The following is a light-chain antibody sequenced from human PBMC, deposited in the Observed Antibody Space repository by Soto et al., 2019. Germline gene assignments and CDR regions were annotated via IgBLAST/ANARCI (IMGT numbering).Light chain of an antibody. CDR3: SSYASDSTWV. V-gene: IGLV2-14*01. J-gene: IGLJ3*02. CDR2: EVT. Sequence: QSALTQPASVSGSPGQSITISCTGTSSDIGAYNYVSWYQHPPGKAPKLMIYEVTNRPSGVSNRFSGSKSGNTASLTISGLHAEDEADYYCSSYASDSTWVFGGGTKLTVL. CDR1: SSDIGAYNY.